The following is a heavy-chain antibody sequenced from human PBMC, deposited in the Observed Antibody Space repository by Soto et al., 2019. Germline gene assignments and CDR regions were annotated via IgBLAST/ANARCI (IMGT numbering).Heavy chain of an antibody. D-gene: IGHD2-8*02. CDR1: EFTFSTYA. J-gene: IGHJ4*02. CDR3: AKVIRDTAGFYNYFDY. V-gene: IGHV3-23*01. CDR2: LSASGDAS. Sequence: EVQLLESGGGFVQPGESLRLSCAASEFTFSTYAMTWVRQAPGKGLEWVSTLSASGDASYYTDSVRDRFTISRDNSKNDLHLQLNSLRAEDTAIYYCAKVIRDTAGFYNYFDYWGQGTLVTVSS.